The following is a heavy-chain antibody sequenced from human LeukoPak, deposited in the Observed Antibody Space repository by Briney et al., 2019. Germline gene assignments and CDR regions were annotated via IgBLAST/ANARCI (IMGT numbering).Heavy chain of an antibody. V-gene: IGHV4-61*02. J-gene: IGHJ6*03. CDR2: IYTSGST. Sequence: SETLSLTCTVSGGSFSSGSYYWSWIRQPAGKGLEWIGRIYTSGSTNYNPSLKSRVTMSVDTSKNQFSLKLSSVTAADTAVYYCARDGDYDFWSGQMGDYYYYYMDVWGKGTTVTASS. D-gene: IGHD3-3*01. CDR3: ARDGDYDFWSGQMGDYYYYYMDV. CDR1: GGSFSSGSYY.